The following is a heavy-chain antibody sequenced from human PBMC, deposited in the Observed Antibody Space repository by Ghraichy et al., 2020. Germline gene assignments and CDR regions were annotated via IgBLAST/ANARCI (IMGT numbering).Heavy chain of an antibody. J-gene: IGHJ3*01. Sequence: LSLTCAASGFTFGPYNINWVRQAPGKGLEWVSYISGSSSTIYYAESVKGRFTISRDNAKNSLYLQMNSLRAEDTAVYYCARGPTVAHDAFDVWGQGTMVTVSS. CDR2: ISGSSSTI. CDR1: GFTFGPYN. V-gene: IGHV3-48*04. D-gene: IGHD4-23*01. CDR3: ARGPTVAHDAFDV.